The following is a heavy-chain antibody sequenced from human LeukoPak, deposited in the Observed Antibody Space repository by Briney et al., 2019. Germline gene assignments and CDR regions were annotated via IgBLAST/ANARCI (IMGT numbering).Heavy chain of an antibody. J-gene: IGHJ4*02. CDR1: GFTFSSYG. CDR3: AEEVGNTYPTFDY. Sequence: PGGSLRLSCAASGFTFSSYGMNWVRQAPGKGPEWVSVVSGGGGSTFYADSVQGRFTISSDNSKNTLSLQMNSLRAEDTAVYYCAEEVGNTYPTFDYWGQGTLVTVSS. CDR2: VSGGGGST. V-gene: IGHV3-23*01. D-gene: IGHD1-26*01.